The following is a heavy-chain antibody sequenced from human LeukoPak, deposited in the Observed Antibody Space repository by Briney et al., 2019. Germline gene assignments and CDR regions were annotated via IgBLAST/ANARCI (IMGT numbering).Heavy chain of an antibody. V-gene: IGHV3-48*02. D-gene: IGHD6-6*01. CDR1: GFTFSSYS. CDR3: AREYSSSSGKALDY. Sequence: PGGSLRLSCAASGFTFSSYSMNWVRQAPGKGLEWVSYISSSGSTLHYGDSVRGRFTISRDSAKSSLYLQLNSLRDEDTAVYYCAREYSSSSGKALDYWGQGTLVTVSS. CDR2: ISSSGSTL. J-gene: IGHJ4*02.